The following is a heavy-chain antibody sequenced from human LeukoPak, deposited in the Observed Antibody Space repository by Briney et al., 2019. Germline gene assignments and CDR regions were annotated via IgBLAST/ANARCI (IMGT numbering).Heavy chain of an antibody. CDR2: ISYDGSNK. CDR3: GKDQPPYSWVGRGFYF. J-gene: IGHJ4*02. Sequence: PGGCLRLSCGASGFTLRSYGMHWVRQAPGKGREWVAVISYDGSNKYYAEFVEGRFTSPRDNSKNTLDLQMDSLRAEDTAVYYCGKDQPPYSWVGRGFYFWGQGTLVTVSS. V-gene: IGHV3-30*18. D-gene: IGHD5-18*01. CDR1: GFTLRSYG.